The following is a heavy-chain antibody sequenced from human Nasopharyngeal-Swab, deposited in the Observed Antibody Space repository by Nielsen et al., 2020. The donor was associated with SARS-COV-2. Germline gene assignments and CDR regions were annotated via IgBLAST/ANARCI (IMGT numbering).Heavy chain of an antibody. V-gene: IGHV3-21*01. Sequence: GGSLRLSCAASGFTFSSYIMNWVRQAPGKGLEWVSSISSSSSYIYYADSVKGRFTISRDNAKNSLYLQMNSLRAEDTAVYYCARSKHSGSYYYGMDVWGQGTTVTVSS. D-gene: IGHD1-26*01. J-gene: IGHJ6*02. CDR1: GFTFSSYI. CDR3: ARSKHSGSYYYGMDV. CDR2: ISSSSSYI.